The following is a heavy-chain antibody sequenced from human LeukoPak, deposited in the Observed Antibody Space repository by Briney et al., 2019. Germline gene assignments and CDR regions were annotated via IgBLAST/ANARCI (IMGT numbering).Heavy chain of an antibody. CDR1: GFTFSSYA. J-gene: IGHJ4*02. CDR2: ISNSGGST. V-gene: IGHV3-23*01. D-gene: IGHD5-18*01. Sequence: GGSLRLSCAASGFTFSSYAMSWVRQAPGKGLEWVSGISNSGGSTYYADSVKGRFTISRDNSRKTLYLQMNSLRAEDTAVYYCAKSSSYGYPYYFDYWGQGTLVTVSS. CDR3: AKSSSYGYPYYFDY.